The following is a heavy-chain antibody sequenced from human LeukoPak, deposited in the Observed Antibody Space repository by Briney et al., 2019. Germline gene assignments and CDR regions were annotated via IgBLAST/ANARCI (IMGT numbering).Heavy chain of an antibody. CDR3: ARPRYCSSTSCPGAFDI. J-gene: IGHJ3*02. D-gene: IGHD2-2*01. CDR2: IYYSGST. Sequence: SETPSLTCTVSGGSISSSSYYWGWIRQPPGKGLEWIGSIYYSGSTYYNPSLKSRVTISVDTSKNQFSLKLSSVTAADTAVYYCARPRYCSSTSCPGAFDIWGQGTMVTVSS. V-gene: IGHV4-39*01. CDR1: GGSISSSSYY.